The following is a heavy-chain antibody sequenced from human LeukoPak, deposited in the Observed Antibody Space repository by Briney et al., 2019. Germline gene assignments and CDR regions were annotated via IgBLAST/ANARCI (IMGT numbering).Heavy chain of an antibody. V-gene: IGHV3-7*01. J-gene: IGHJ4*02. CDR2: IKEDGSTK. CDR1: GFTFSHYW. Sequence: GGSLRLSCAASGFTFSHYWMTWVRQAPGKGLEWVANIKEDGSTKYYVDSVKGRFTISRDNAKNSVYLQISSLRVEDMAVYYCARIGYRSSSYDYWGQGTLVTVSS. D-gene: IGHD5-18*01. CDR3: ARIGYRSSSYDY.